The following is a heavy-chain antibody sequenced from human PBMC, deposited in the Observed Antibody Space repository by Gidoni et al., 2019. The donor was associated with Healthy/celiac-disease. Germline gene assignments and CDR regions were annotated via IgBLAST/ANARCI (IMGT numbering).Heavy chain of an antibody. Sequence: SSSSYYWGWIRQPPGKGLEWIGSIYYSGSTYYNPSLKSRVTISVDTSKNQFSLKLSSVTAADTAVYYCARQEFRQWLNYWGQGTLVTVSS. J-gene: IGHJ4*02. CDR2: IYYSGST. CDR1: SSSSYY. V-gene: IGHV4-39*01. CDR3: ARQEFRQWLNY. D-gene: IGHD6-19*01.